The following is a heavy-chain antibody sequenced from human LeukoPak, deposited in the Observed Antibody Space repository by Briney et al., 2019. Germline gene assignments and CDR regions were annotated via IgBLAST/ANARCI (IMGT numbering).Heavy chain of an antibody. CDR1: GGSVSSSSYY. V-gene: IGHV4-39*07. Sequence: SETLSLTCTVSGGSVSSSSYYWGWIRQPPGKGLEWIGSIYYSGSTYYNPSLKSRVTISVDTSKNQYSLKLSSVTAADTAVYYCARCYSWYADYWGQGTLVTVSS. CDR2: IYYSGST. J-gene: IGHJ4*02. D-gene: IGHD6-13*01. CDR3: ARCYSWYADY.